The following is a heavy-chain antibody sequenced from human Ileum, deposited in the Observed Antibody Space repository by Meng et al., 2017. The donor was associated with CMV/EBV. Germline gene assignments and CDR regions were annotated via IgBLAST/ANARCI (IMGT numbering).Heavy chain of an antibody. CDR1: GDPISRGCHS. Sequence: PLQEAGPGLVKPAETLSLPCTASGDPISRGCHSWAWFRQPPGKRLEWIGSMYFSGIADYNPSLKSRVTISLHATQKQFSLRLTSVTAADSAVYFCARDLTNKWFYYWGQGTLVTVSS. D-gene: IGHD1-26*01. V-gene: IGHV4-39*07. J-gene: IGHJ4*02. CDR3: ARDLTNKWFYY. CDR2: MYFSGIA.